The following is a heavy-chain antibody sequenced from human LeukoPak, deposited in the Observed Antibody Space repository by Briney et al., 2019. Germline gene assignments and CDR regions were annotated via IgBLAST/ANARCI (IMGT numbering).Heavy chain of an antibody. CDR3: AREAIDFWSGYTINWFDP. CDR1: GFTFSSYS. CDR2: ISSSSSYI. Sequence: GGSLRLSCAASGFTFSSYSMNWVRQAPGKGLEWVSSISSSSSYIYYADSVKGRFTISRDNAKNSLYLQMNSLRAGDTAVYYCAREAIDFWSGYTINWFDPWGQGTLVTVSS. V-gene: IGHV3-21*01. D-gene: IGHD3-3*01. J-gene: IGHJ5*02.